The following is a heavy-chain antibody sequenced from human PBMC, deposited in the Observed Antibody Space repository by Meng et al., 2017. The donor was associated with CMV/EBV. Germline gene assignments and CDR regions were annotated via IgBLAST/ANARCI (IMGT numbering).Heavy chain of an antibody. J-gene: IGHJ4*02. Sequence: LKEPGPPLVKPTQTLTLPCTFSGFSLSTSGVGVGWIRQPPGKALEWLALIYWDDDKRYSPSLKSRLTITKDTSKNQVVLTMTNMDPVDTATYYCARIAAAGRFDYWGQGTLVTVSS. CDR1: GFSLSTSGVG. D-gene: IGHD6-13*01. CDR3: ARIAAAGRFDY. CDR2: IYWDDDK. V-gene: IGHV2-5*02.